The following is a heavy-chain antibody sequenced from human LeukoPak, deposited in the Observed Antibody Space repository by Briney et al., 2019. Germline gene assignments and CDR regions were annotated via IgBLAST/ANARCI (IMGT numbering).Heavy chain of an antibody. Sequence: GGSLRLSCAASGFTFSSYAMSWVRQAPGKGLGWVSAISGSGGSTYYADSVKGRFTISRDNSKNTLYLQMNSLRAEDTAVYYCAKAVFGGGNPRGTDYWGQGTLVTVSS. V-gene: IGHV3-23*01. CDR3: AKAVFGGGNPRGTDY. D-gene: IGHD4-23*01. CDR2: ISGSGGST. J-gene: IGHJ4*02. CDR1: GFTFSSYA.